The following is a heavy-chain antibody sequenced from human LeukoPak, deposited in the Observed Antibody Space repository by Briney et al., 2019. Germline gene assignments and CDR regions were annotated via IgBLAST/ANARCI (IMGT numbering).Heavy chain of an antibody. V-gene: IGHV1-2*06. Sequence: ASVKVSCKASGYTFTGYYMHWVRQAPGQGREWMGRINPNRGGTNYAHRFQGRVTMTTDTSISTAYMELSRLRSDDTAVYYCARATIAVAGKGYYYYYMDVWGKGTTVTVSS. CDR3: ARATIAVAGKGYYYYYMDV. CDR2: INPNRGGT. J-gene: IGHJ6*03. CDR1: GYTFTGYY. D-gene: IGHD6-19*01.